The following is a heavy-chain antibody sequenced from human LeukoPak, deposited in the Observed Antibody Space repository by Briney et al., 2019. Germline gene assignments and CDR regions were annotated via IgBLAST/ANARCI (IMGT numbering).Heavy chain of an antibody. CDR1: GFTFSSYW. V-gene: IGHV3-7*03. J-gene: IGHJ4*02. Sequence: GGSLRLSCAASGFTFSSYWMSWVRQAPGKGLEWVANIKQDGSEKYYVDSVKGRFTISRDNAKNSLYLQMNSLKTEDTAVYYCTSITMDTAGKLVRPSAGYWGQGTLVTVSS. D-gene: IGHD3-10*01. CDR2: IKQDGSEK. CDR3: TSITMDTAGKLVRPSAGY.